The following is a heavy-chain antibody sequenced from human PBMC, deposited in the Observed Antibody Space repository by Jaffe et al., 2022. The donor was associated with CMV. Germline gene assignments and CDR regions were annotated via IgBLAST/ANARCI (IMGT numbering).Heavy chain of an antibody. CDR3: ARGWAMVRGVIPPDY. J-gene: IGHJ4*02. D-gene: IGHD3-10*01. V-gene: IGHV3-33*08. CDR2: IWYDGSNK. CDR1: GFTFSSYG. Sequence: QVQLVESGGGVVQPGRSLRLSCAASGFTFSSYGMHWVRQAPGKGLEWVAVIWYDGSNKYYADSVKGRFTISRDNSKNTLYLQMNSLRAEDTAVYYCARGWAMVRGVIPPDYWGQGTLVTVSS.